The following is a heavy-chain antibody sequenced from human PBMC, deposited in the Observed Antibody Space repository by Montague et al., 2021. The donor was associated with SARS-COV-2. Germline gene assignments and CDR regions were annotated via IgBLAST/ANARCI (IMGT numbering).Heavy chain of an antibody. Sequence: SETLSLTCAVYGGSFSGYYWSWIRQPPGKGLEWIGEINHSGSTNYNPSLKSRVTISVDTPKNQFSLKLSSVTAADTAVYYCARGPFLRFLELTMGFKEPGWFDPWGQGTLVTVSS. J-gene: IGHJ5*02. CDR2: INHSGST. D-gene: IGHD3-3*01. CDR1: GGSFSGYY. V-gene: IGHV4-34*01. CDR3: ARGPFLRFLELTMGFKEPGWFDP.